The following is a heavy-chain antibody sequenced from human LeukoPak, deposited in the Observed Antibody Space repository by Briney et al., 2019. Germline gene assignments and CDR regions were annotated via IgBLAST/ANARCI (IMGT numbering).Heavy chain of an antibody. CDR2: ISAYNGNT. V-gene: IGHV1-18*01. CDR3: ARVEHYYGSGSYVDFAY. CDR1: GYTFTSYG. D-gene: IGHD3-10*01. J-gene: IGHJ4*02. Sequence: ASVKVSCKASGYTFTSYGISWVRQAPGQGLEWMGWISAYNGNTNYAQKLQGRVTMTTDTSTSTAYMELRSLRSGDTAVYYCARVEHYYGSGSYVDFAYWGQGTLVTVSS.